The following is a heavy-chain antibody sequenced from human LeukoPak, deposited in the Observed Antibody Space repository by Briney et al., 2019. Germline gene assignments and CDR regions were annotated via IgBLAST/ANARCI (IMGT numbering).Heavy chain of an antibody. V-gene: IGHV4-34*01. Sequence: SSETLSLTCAVHGGSFSGYYWSWIRQPPGKGLEWIGAINHRGSTNYNPSLKRRVTISVDTSKNQFSLKLSSVTAADTAVYYCASRYTGLYDLWSGYGFEDAFDIWAKRQWSPSLQ. CDR1: GGSFSGYY. D-gene: IGHD3-3*01. J-gene: IGHJ3*02. CDR2: INHRGST. CDR3: ASRYTGLYDLWSGYGFEDAFDI.